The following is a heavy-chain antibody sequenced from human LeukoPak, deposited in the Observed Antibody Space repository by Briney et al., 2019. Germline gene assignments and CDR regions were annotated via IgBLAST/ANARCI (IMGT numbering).Heavy chain of an antibody. CDR2: IGPSGDTI. D-gene: IGHD6-19*01. V-gene: IGHV3-48*03. J-gene: IGHJ4*02. CDR3: AKERTGGWPFDY. CDR1: GFTFRSYE. Sequence: GGSLRLSCAASGFTFRSYEMNWVRQAPGKGLEWVSYIGPSGDTIYYADSVKGRFTISRDNAKNTLYLQMNSLRADDTAVYYCAKERTGGWPFDYWGQGTLVTVSS.